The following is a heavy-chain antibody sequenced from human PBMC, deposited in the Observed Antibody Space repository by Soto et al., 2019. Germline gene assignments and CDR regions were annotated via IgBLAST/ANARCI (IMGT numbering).Heavy chain of an antibody. J-gene: IGHJ6*02. V-gene: IGHV3-23*01. CDR1: GFTFSVYA. Sequence: GSLRLSCAATGFTFSVYAMTWVRQAPGNGLEWVSAVTANGGSTYSADSVKGRFTISRDNSKNTLSLQMNSLRAEDTAVYYCASLGVGDWANYYYYYGMDVWGQGTTVTVSS. CDR3: ASLGVGDWANYYYYYGMDV. CDR2: VTANGGST. D-gene: IGHD2-21*02.